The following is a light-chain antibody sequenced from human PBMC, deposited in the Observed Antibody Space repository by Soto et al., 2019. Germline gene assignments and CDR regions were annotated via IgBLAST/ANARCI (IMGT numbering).Light chain of an antibody. Sequence: QSVLTQPASVSGSPGQSITISCSGTSSDIGAYDHVAWFQQFPGKTPKLVIYSVSNRPSGVSYRFSGSKSGNTASLTVSGLQPEDEAEYFCSSYSRSINYVFGTGTKLTVL. V-gene: IGLV2-14*01. CDR3: SSYSRSINYV. CDR1: SSDIGAYDH. J-gene: IGLJ1*01. CDR2: SVS.